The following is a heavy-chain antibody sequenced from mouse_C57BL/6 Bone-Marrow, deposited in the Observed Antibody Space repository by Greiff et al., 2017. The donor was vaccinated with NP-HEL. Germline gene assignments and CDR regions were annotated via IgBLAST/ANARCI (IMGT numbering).Heavy chain of an antibody. D-gene: IGHD3-1*01. CDR2: IHLNMGSP. CDR1: GYTFTGYG. CDR3: AGDGAYAMDY. V-gene: IGHV1-64*01. Sequence: QVQLQQPGAELVKPGASVRWSCKAPGYTFTGYGIHWGKQRPGQGLGGIGMIHLNMGSPYYNEKFKSKATLTVDKSSSTAYMQLSSLTSEDSAVYYCAGDGAYAMDYWGQGTSVTVSS. J-gene: IGHJ4*01.